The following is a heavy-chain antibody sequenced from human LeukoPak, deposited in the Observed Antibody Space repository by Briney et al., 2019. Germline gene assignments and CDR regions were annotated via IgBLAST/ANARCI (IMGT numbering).Heavy chain of an antibody. Sequence: GASVKVSCKASGYTFTAYSMHWVRQAPGQGLEWMGWIKPNSGDTNYAQKFQGRVTMTRDTSISAAYMELSRLRSDDTAVYYCASTLGYCTSSSCPDIDYWGQGTLVTVS. D-gene: IGHD2-2*01. CDR2: IKPNSGDT. CDR3: ASTLGYCTSSSCPDIDY. V-gene: IGHV1-2*02. CDR1: GYTFTAYS. J-gene: IGHJ4*02.